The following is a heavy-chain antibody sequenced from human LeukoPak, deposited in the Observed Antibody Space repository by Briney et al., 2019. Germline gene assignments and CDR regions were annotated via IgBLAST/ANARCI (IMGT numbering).Heavy chain of an antibody. D-gene: IGHD1-26*01. J-gene: IGHJ4*02. Sequence: GRSLRLSCAASGFTFSSYGLHWVRQAPGKGLEWLALISYDGSDKYYVDSVKGRFTISRDNSNNMLYLQMNSLRAEDTAVYYCAKSVSGSYDVGYWGQGTLVTVSS. V-gene: IGHV3-30*18. CDR1: GFTFSSYG. CDR3: AKSVSGSYDVGY. CDR2: ISYDGSDK.